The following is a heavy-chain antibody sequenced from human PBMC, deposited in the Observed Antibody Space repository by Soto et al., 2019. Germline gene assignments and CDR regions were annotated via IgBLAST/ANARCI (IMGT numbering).Heavy chain of an antibody. Sequence: EVQLVESGGGLVKPGGSLRLSCAASGFIFSNYSMYWVRQAPGKGLEWVSFIDSSSSYIYYADSVKGRFTISRDNAKTALYLQMHSLRAEDTAVYYWASQGHGGTYYYYYSIDVWGKGTTVTVSS. CDR1: GFIFSNYS. V-gene: IGHV3-21*01. CDR2: IDSSSSYI. CDR3: ASQGHGGTYYYYYSIDV. D-gene: IGHD1-26*01. J-gene: IGHJ6*03.